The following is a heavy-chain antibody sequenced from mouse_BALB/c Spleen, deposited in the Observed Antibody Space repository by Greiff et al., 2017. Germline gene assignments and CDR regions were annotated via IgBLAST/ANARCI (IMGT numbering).Heavy chain of an antibody. J-gene: IGHJ2*01. Sequence: EVQLQQSGAELVKPGASVKLSCTASGFNIKDTYMHWVKQRPEQGLEWIGRIDPANGNTKYDPKFQGKATITADTSSNTAYLQLSSLTSEDTAVYYCARNYCGSYYFDYWGQGTTLTVSS. CDR1: GFNIKDTY. V-gene: IGHV14-3*02. D-gene: IGHD1-2*01. CDR3: ARNYCGSYYFDY. CDR2: IDPANGNT.